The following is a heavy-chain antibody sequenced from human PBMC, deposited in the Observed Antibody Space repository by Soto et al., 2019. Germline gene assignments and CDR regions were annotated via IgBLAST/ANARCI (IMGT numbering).Heavy chain of an antibody. Sequence: PSETLSLTCTVSGGSISSGDYYWSWIRQPPGKGLEWIGYIYYSGSTYYNPSLKSRVTISVDTSKNQFSLKLSSVTAADTAAYYCARGGVYNRNSRGFDYWGQGTLVTVSS. CDR1: GGSISSGDYY. D-gene: IGHD1-7*01. CDR2: IYYSGST. CDR3: ARGGVYNRNSRGFDY. J-gene: IGHJ4*02. V-gene: IGHV4-30-4*01.